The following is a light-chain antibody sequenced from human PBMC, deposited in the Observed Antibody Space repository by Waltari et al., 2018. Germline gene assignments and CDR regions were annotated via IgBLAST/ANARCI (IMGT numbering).Light chain of an antibody. CDR3: QQYYENPRT. CDR1: PSLFHRSTNEIA. J-gene: IGKJ1*01. Sequence: DVVLTQSPAALAVSLGERVTIKCKSSPSLFHRSTNEIALAWFRQKPGQSPKVPIYWVYTRASGVPARFSGGGSGTDFTLTISSLQAEDVAVYYCQQYYENPRTFGQGTKLEIK. CDR2: WVY. V-gene: IGKV4-1*01.